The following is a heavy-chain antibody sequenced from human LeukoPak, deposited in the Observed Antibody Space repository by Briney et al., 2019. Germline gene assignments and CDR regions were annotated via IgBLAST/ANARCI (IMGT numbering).Heavy chain of an antibody. CDR2: IYPGDSDT. CDR3: ASTGGFGESVFYY. CDR1: GYSFTSYW. J-gene: IGHJ4*02. D-gene: IGHD3-10*01. Sequence: RGESLKISCKGSGYSFTSYWIGWVRQMPEKGLGWMGIIYPGDSDTRYSPSFQGQVTISADMSITTAYLQWTSLKASDTAMYYCASTGGFGESVFYYWGQGTLVTVSS. V-gene: IGHV5-51*01.